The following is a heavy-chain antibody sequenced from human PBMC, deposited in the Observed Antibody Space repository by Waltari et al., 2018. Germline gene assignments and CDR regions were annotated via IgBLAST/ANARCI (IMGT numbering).Heavy chain of an antibody. CDR3: ARHTDAAVATRSAFDI. V-gene: IGHV5-10-1*03. CDR1: GYSFTSFW. J-gene: IGHJ3*02. CDR2: IDPSDSYT. D-gene: IGHD6-6*01. Sequence: EVQLVQSGAGVKKPGESLRTSCKASGYSFTSFWIYWMRQMPGKGREWVGKIDPSDSYTKNSPSCQGHVTMSADKSTSTAYLQWSGLKASDTGMYYCARHTDAAVATRSAFDIWGQGTMVTVSS.